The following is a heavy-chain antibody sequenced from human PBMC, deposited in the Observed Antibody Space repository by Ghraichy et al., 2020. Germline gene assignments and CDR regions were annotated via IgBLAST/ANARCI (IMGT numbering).Heavy chain of an antibody. D-gene: IGHD4-17*01. J-gene: IGHJ6*02. CDR1: GGSISSYY. Sequence: SETLSLTCTVSGGSISSYYWSWIRQPAGKGLEWIGRIYTSGSTNYNPSLKSRVTMSVDTSKNQFSLKLSSVTAADTAVYYCARSIDYGDYLRPLWYYYYYGMDVWGQGTTVTVSS. CDR3: ARSIDYGDYLRPLWYYYYYGMDV. CDR2: IYTSGST. V-gene: IGHV4-4*07.